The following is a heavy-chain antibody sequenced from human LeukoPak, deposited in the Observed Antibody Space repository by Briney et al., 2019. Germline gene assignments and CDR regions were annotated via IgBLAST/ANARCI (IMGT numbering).Heavy chain of an antibody. V-gene: IGHV4-39*01. CDR2: IYYSGST. J-gene: IGHJ4*02. Sequence: SETLSLTCTVSGGSISSSSYYWGWIRQPPGKGLEWIGSIYYSGSTYYNPSLKSRVTISVDTSKNQFSLKLSSVTAADTAVYYCARGGMVSGAGAFWGQGTLVTVSS. CDR3: ARGGMVSGAGAF. D-gene: IGHD2-8*01. CDR1: GGSISSSSYY.